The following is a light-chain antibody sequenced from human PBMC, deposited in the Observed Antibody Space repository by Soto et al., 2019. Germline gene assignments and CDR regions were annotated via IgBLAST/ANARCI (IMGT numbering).Light chain of an antibody. CDR2: DAS. Sequence: IQLTQSPSTLSASLGDRVTITCRASQSINRWLAWYQQKPGRAPNLLISDASTLQSGVPSRFSGSGSGTEFTLTISSLQPDDFATYYCQQYSTYSVTFGGGTKVEIK. CDR1: QSINRW. V-gene: IGKV1-5*01. CDR3: QQYSTYSVT. J-gene: IGKJ4*01.